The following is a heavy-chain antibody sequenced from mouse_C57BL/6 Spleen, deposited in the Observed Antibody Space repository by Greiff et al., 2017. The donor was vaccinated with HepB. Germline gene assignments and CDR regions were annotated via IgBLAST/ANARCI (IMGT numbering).Heavy chain of an antibody. CDR1: GFTFSNYW. CDR3: TGFITTGVVGG. D-gene: IGHD1-1*01. J-gene: IGHJ2*01. Sequence: EVMLVESGGGLVQPGGSMKLSCVASGFTFSNYWMNWVRQSPEKGLEWVAQIRLKSDNYATHYAESVKGRFTISRDDSKSSVYLQMNNLRAEDTGIYYCTGFITTGVVGGWGQGTTLTVSS. CDR2: IRLKSDNYAT. V-gene: IGHV6-3*01.